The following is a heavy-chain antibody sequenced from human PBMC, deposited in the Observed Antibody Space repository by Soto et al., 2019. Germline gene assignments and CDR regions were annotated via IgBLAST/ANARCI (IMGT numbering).Heavy chain of an antibody. D-gene: IGHD4-17*01. V-gene: IGHV3-23*01. CDR3: AKDMRPDGVWDFGH. Sequence: EVQLLESGGGLVQPGGSLRLSCAASGFTFSTYTMAWVRQAPGRGPEWVSGVGQDGAPYYADPVKGRFTISRDNSRSSVYLEMIAMRGEDTALYYCAKDMRPDGVWDFGHWGQGTLVTVSS. CDR1: GFTFSTYT. J-gene: IGHJ4*02. CDR2: VGQDGAP.